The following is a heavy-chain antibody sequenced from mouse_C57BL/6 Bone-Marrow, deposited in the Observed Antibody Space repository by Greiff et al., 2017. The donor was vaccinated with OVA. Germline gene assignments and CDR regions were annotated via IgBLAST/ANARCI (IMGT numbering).Heavy chain of an antibody. V-gene: IGHV5-17*01. CDR2: ISSGSSTI. J-gene: IGHJ3*01. CDR3: ARERY. CDR1: GFTFSDYG. Sequence: EVKLMESGGGLVKPGGSLKLSCAASGFTFSDYGMHWVRQAPEKGLEWVAYISSGSSTIYYADTVKGRFTISRDNAKNTLFLQMTSLRSEDTAMYYCARERYWGQGTLVTVSA.